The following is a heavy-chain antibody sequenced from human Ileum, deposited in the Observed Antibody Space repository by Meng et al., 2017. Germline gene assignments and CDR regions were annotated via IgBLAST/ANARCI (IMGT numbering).Heavy chain of an antibody. CDR2: SRNKANSYTT. J-gene: IGHJ4*02. V-gene: IGHV3-72*01. Sequence: GESLSLSCVVSGFSFNDHYMDWVRQAPGDGLEWVGRSRNKANSYTTEYAPSVKGRFSISRDVSKSSLYLQMVILKAEDTAVYYCARGFCGIGTCDSGDYWGQGALVTVSS. CDR1: GFSFNDHY. D-gene: IGHD2-15*01. CDR3: ARGFCGIGTCDSGDY.